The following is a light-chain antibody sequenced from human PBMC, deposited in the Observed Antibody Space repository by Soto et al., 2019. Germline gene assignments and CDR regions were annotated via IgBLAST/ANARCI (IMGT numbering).Light chain of an antibody. CDR1: QNIDKF. CDR2: PAS. J-gene: IGKJ1*01. V-gene: IGKV1-39*01. Sequence: DIQMTQSPSSLSASAGDRVTITCRTSQNIDKFLSWYQQKPGKAPNLLISPASTLQRGVPSRFSGSGSGTDFTLTISSLQPEDFATHFCQQTYNLPWTFGQGTKVDIK. CDR3: QQTYNLPWT.